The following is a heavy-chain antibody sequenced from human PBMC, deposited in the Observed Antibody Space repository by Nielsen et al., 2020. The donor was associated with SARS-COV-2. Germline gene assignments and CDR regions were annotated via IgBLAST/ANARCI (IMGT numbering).Heavy chain of an antibody. D-gene: IGHD1-26*01. Sequence: SLRLSCAASGFTFDDYAMHWVRQAPGKGLEWVSGISWNSGSIGYADSVKGRFTISRDNAKNSLYLQMNSLRAEDTALYYCAPLGDLWSAIDYWGQGTLVTVSS. CDR2: ISWNSGSI. CDR1: GFTFDDYA. J-gene: IGHJ4*02. CDR3: APLGDLWSAIDY. V-gene: IGHV3-9*01.